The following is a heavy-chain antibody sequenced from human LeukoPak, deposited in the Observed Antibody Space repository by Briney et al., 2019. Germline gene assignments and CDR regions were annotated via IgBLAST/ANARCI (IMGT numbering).Heavy chain of an antibody. J-gene: IGHJ4*02. CDR2: ISGSGGTT. V-gene: IGHV3-23*01. CDR3: AKDRGGYCSGGSCQGAFHY. D-gene: IGHD2-15*01. CDR1: GFILSIYD. Sequence: GGSLRLSCAASGFILSIYDMRWVRQARGKGREAVSGISGSGGTTYDADSVKGRFTISRDNSKNTLYLQMNSLRAEDTAVYYCAKDRGGYCSGGSCQGAFHYWGQGTLVTVSS.